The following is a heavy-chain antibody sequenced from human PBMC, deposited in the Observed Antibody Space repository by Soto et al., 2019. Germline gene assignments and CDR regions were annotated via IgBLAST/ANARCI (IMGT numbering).Heavy chain of an antibody. CDR2: INRDGVT. V-gene: IGHV4-34*01. J-gene: IGHJ4*02. D-gene: IGHD2-2*02. CDR1: GGSFSGYY. CDR3: ARTANQCSSTSCYTVSLDF. Sequence: SETLSLTCAVFGGSFSGYYWGWIRQPPGKGLEWIGEINRDGVTNYNPSLKSRLTISVDTSKNQFSLKLNSVTAADTAVYYCARTANQCSSTSCYTVSLDFWGQGTLVTVSS.